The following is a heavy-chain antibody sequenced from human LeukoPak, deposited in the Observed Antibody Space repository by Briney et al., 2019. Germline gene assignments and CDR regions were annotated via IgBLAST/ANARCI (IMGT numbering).Heavy chain of an antibody. J-gene: IGHJ4*02. D-gene: IGHD5-18*01. CDR1: GGSVSSGSYY. V-gene: IGHV4-61*01. CDR2: MYYSGST. Sequence: SETLSLTCTVSGGSVSSGSYYWSWIRQPPGKGLEWIGYMYYSGSTTYNPSLKSRLTISIDTSKNQFSLKLSSVTAADTAVYYCARSMINSAMVPLRYWGQGTLVTVSS. CDR3: ARSMINSAMVPLRY.